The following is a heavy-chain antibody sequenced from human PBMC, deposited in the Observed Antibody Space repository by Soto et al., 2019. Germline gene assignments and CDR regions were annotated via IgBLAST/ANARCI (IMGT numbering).Heavy chain of an antibody. V-gene: IGHV1-69*13. CDR2: IIPIFGTA. CDR3: APGPYSSGYFSPPIY. CDR1: GGTFSSYA. D-gene: IGHD3-22*01. Sequence: SVKVSCKASGGTFSSYAISWVRQAPGQGLEWMGGIIPIFGTANYAQKFQGRVTITADESTSTAYMELRSLISEDTAVYYCAPGPYSSGYFSPPIYWGQGTLVTVSS. J-gene: IGHJ4*02.